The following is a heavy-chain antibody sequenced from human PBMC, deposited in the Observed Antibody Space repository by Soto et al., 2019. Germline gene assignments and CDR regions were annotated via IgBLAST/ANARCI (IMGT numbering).Heavy chain of an antibody. V-gene: IGHV4-4*02. J-gene: IGHJ4*02. CDR1: GGSFSDSDW. Sequence: LSLTCAVSGGSFSDSDWWSWVRQPPGKGLEWIGEVYFDGSTNYNPSLKSRVSISVDISSNHFSLTLRSVTVADTAVYYCARDLQDRFDYWGQGKLVTVSS. CDR2: VYFDGST. CDR3: ARDLQDRFDY.